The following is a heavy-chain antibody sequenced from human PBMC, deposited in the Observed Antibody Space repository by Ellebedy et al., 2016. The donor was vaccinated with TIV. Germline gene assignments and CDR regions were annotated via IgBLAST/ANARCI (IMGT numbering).Heavy chain of an antibody. CDR2: INHSGST. Sequence: SQTLSLTXXVYGGSFSGYYWSWIRQPPGKGLEWIGEINHSGSTNYNPSLKSRVTISVDTSKNQFSLKLSSVTAADTAVYYCARVFWTIFYMDVWGKGTTVTVSS. CDR3: ARVFWTIFYMDV. D-gene: IGHD3/OR15-3a*01. J-gene: IGHJ6*03. V-gene: IGHV4-34*01. CDR1: GGSFSGYY.